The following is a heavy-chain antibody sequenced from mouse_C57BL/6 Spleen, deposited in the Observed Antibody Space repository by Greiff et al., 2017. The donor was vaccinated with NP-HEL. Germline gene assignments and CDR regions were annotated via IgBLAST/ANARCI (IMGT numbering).Heavy chain of an antibody. CDR2: IYPGNSDT. D-gene: IGHD1-1*01. J-gene: IGHJ1*03. CDR1: GYTFTSYW. V-gene: IGHV1-5*01. Sequence: VQLQQSGTVLARPGASVKMSCKTSGYTFTSYWMHWVKQRPGQGLEWIGAIYPGNSDTSYNQKLKGKAKLTAVTSASTAYMELSSLTNEDSAVYYCTRSSHYGSSYGYFDVWGTGTTVTVSS. CDR3: TRSSHYGSSYGYFDV.